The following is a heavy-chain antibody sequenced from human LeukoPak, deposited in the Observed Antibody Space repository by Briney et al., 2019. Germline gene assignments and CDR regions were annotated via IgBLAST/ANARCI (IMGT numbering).Heavy chain of an antibody. CDR2: IKQDGSEK. V-gene: IGHV3-7*03. CDR1: GFNFRDYS. D-gene: IGHD3-22*01. CDR3: ARSLPITYYYDSSGYYSVY. J-gene: IGHJ4*02. Sequence: GGSLRLSCVAYGFNFRDYSMNWVRQAPGKGLEWVANIKQDGSEKYYVDSVKGRFTISRDNAKNSLYLQMNSLRAEDTAVYYCARSLPITYYYDSSGYYSVYWGQGTLVTVSS.